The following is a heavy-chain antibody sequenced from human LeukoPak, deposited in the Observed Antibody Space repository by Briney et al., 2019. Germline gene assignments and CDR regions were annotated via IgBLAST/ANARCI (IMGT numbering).Heavy chain of an antibody. D-gene: IGHD6-19*01. CDR3: ARGTPSSSGWLYYGMDV. CDR1: GFTFSDYW. Sequence: GGSLRLSCAASGFTFSDYWMSWVRQTPEKGLQWVAVISYDGSNKYYADSVKGRFTISRDNSKNTLYLQMNSLRAEDTAVYYCARGTPSSSGWLYYGMDVWGQGTTVTVSS. CDR2: ISYDGSNK. V-gene: IGHV3-30-3*01. J-gene: IGHJ6*02.